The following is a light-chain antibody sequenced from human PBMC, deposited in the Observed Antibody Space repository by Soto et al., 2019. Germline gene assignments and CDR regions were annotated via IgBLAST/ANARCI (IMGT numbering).Light chain of an antibody. CDR1: QSVSSSY. CDR3: QEYSKWPSRT. V-gene: IGKV3-20*01. Sequence: EIVLTPSPGTLSLSLGERATLPCRASQSVSSSYLAWYQQKPGQAPRLLIYGASSRATGIPDRFSGSGSGTEFTLTISSLQSEDFAVYYCQEYSKWPSRTFGPGTKVDIK. J-gene: IGKJ1*01. CDR2: GAS.